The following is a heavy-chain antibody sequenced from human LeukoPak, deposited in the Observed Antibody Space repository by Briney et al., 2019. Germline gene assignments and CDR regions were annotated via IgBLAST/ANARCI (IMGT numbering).Heavy chain of an antibody. CDR1: GFPFINAW. CDR2: IKSKAHGVTI. Sequence: GSLSLSCAASGFPFINAWMAWVRPAPGKGLEWVGRIKSKAHGVTIEYAAPVKGRFTISRDDPKNTLYLQMNSLKTEDTAVYYCTTDGVGVEGATYDNWGQGTLVSVSS. V-gene: IGHV3-15*01. CDR3: TTDGVGVEGATYDN. D-gene: IGHD1-26*01. J-gene: IGHJ4*02.